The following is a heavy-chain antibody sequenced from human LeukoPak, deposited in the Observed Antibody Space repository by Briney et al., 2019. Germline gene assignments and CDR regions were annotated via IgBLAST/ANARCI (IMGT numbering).Heavy chain of an antibody. CDR2: IKSDGGST. Sequence: GGSLRLSCAAPGFTFSSYWMYWVRQAPGKGLVWVSRIKSDGGSTRYADSVKGRFTISRDNAKNTLYLQMNSLRAEDTAVYYCAREGIRGVEIDYWGQGTLVTVSS. D-gene: IGHD3-10*01. J-gene: IGHJ4*02. CDR1: GFTFSSYW. V-gene: IGHV3-74*01. CDR3: AREGIRGVEIDY.